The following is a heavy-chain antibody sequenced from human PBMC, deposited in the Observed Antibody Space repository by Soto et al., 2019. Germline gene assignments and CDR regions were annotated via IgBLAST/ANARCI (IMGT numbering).Heavy chain of an antibody. J-gene: IGHJ4*02. CDR3: ASRIGTRPF. CDR2: ISHSGST. CDR1: GGSISSSEW. Sequence: QVQVQESGPGLVKPSGTLSLTCAVSGGSISSSEWCSWVRQPPGKGLEWIGEISHSGSTNYKSSLKSRVTISIDKTKNQFSLKLSSVTAADTAVYYCASRIGTRPFWGQGTLVTVSS. D-gene: IGHD6-6*01. V-gene: IGHV4-4*02.